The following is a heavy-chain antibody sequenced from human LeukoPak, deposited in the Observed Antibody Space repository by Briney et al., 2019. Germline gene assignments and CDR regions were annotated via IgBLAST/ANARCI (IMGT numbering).Heavy chain of an antibody. D-gene: IGHD6-19*01. CDR3: AKPVPGSGWSFDY. J-gene: IGHJ4*02. CDR1: GYTFTGYY. V-gene: IGHV1-2*02. Sequence: ASAKVSCKASGYTFTGYYMHRVRQAPGQGLEWMGWINPNSGGTNYAQKFQGRVTMTRDTSISTAYMELSRLRSDDTAVYYCAKPVPGSGWSFDYWGQGTLSPSPQ. CDR2: INPNSGGT.